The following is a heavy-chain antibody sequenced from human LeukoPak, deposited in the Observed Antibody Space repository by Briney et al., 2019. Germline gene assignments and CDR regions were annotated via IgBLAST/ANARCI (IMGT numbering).Heavy chain of an antibody. CDR1: GFTFSSYA. V-gene: IGHV3-23*01. Sequence: GGSLRLSCAASGFTFSSYAMSWVRQAPGKGLEWVSAISGSGGSTYYADSVKGRFTISRDNSKNTLYLQMNSLRAEDTAVYYCAKRRGRQLAPGGFDYWGQGTLVTVSS. D-gene: IGHD6-13*01. CDR2: ISGSGGST. J-gene: IGHJ4*02. CDR3: AKRRGRQLAPGGFDY.